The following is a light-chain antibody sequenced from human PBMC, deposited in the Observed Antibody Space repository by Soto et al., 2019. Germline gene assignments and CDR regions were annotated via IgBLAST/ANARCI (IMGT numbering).Light chain of an antibody. CDR1: QSISSH. V-gene: IGKV3-15*01. CDR3: QQYNNWPPGRT. Sequence: IVKRQCPATVSVSRSERAKLSCGAGQSISSHLVWYQQKPGQAPRLLIYGASTRATGIPARFSGSGSGTEFTLSISSLQSEDFAVYYCQQYNNWPPGRTFGQGTKVDIK. CDR2: GAS. J-gene: IGKJ1*01.